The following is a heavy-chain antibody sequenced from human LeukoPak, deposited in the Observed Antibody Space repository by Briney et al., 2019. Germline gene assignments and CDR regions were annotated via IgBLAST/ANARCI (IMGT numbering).Heavy chain of an antibody. J-gene: IGHJ4*02. Sequence: GGCLRLSCAASGFTFSSYAMHWVRQAPGKGLEWVAVISYDGSNKYYADSVKGRFTISRDNSKNTLYLQMNSLRAEATAVYYCARAYGASYYFDYWGQGILVTVSS. V-gene: IGHV3-30-3*01. CDR1: GFTFSSYA. D-gene: IGHD4-17*01. CDR2: ISYDGSNK. CDR3: ARAYGASYYFDY.